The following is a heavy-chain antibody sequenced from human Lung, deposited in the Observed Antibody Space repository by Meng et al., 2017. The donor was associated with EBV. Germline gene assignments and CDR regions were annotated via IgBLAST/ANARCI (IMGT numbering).Heavy chain of an antibody. D-gene: IGHD6-19*01. CDR3: ARESFNSGWYSDY. J-gene: IGHJ4*02. CDR1: GDSISDYF. Sequence: PPEESGPGLVESSETLALTCTVSGDSISDYFWNWIRQPAGNGLEWIGRIYSSGITNYNPSLQSRVTMSVDTSKNQFSLKLYSVTAADTAVYYCARESFNSGWYSDYWGQGTLVTVSS. V-gene: IGHV4-4*07. CDR2: IYSSGIT.